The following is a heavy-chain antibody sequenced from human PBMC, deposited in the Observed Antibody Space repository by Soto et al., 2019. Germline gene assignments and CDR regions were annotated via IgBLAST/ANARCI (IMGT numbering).Heavy chain of an antibody. V-gene: IGHV3-21*01. CDR1: GFTFSSYS. Sequence: EVQLVESGGGLVKPGGSLRLSCAASGFTFSSYSMNWVRQAPGKGLEWVSSISSSSSYIYYADSVKGRFTISRDNAKNSLYLQMNSLRAEDTAVYYCARDLVWEKGHGMDVWGQGTTVTVSS. CDR3: ARDLVWEKGHGMDV. J-gene: IGHJ6*02. D-gene: IGHD1-26*01. CDR2: ISSSSSYI.